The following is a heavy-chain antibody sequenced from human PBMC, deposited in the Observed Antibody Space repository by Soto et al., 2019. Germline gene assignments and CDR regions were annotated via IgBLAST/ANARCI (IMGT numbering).Heavy chain of an antibody. CDR1: GFTFSSYA. V-gene: IGHV3-23*01. J-gene: IGHJ5*02. CDR3: AKDREYQLRGVNWFDP. Sequence: GGSLRLSCAASGFTFSSYAMSWVRQAPGKGLEWVSAISGSGGSTYYADSVKGRFTISRDNSKNTLYLQMNSLRAEATAVYYWAKDREYQLRGVNWFDPWGQGTLVTVSS. D-gene: IGHD2-2*01. CDR2: ISGSGGST.